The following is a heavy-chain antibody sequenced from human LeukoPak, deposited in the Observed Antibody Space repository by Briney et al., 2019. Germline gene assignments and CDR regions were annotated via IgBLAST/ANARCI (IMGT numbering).Heavy chain of an antibody. CDR1: GFTFSSYN. CDR3: ARGWFDYGEPNWFDP. V-gene: IGHV3-21*01. J-gene: IGHJ5*02. CDR2: ITSSSSYI. D-gene: IGHD4-17*01. Sequence: GGSLRLSCAASGFTFSSYNMNWVRQAPGKGLEWVSSITSSSSYIYYADSVKGRFTISRDNAKNSLYLQMNSLRAEDTAVYYCARGWFDYGEPNWFDPWGQGTLVTVSS.